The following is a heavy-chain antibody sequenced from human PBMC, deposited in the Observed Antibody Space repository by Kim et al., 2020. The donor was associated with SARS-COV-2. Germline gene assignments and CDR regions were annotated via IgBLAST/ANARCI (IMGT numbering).Heavy chain of an antibody. Sequence: SETLSLTCTVSGGSIRSSSYYWGCIRQPPGKGLEWIGSFYYSGSTYYNSSLKSRVTISVDTSKNQFSLKLSSVTAADTAVYYCARSLGAGPSTIFGVVIIPDAFDIWGQGTMVTVSS. D-gene: IGHD3-3*01. J-gene: IGHJ3*02. CDR1: GGSIRSSSYY. CDR3: ARSLGAGPSTIFGVVIIPDAFDI. V-gene: IGHV4-39*01. CDR2: FYYSGST.